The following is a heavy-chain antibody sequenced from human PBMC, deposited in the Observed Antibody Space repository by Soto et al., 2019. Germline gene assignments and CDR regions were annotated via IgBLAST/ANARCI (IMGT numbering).Heavy chain of an antibody. Sequence: PGGSLRLSCAASGFTFSSYAMSWVRQAPGKGLEWVSAISGSGGSTYYADSVKGRFTISRDNSKNTLCLQMNSLRAEDTAVYYCAKDPGAGYCSGGSCYADIDYWGQGTLVTVSS. CDR3: AKDPGAGYCSGGSCYADIDY. CDR1: GFTFSSYA. CDR2: ISGSGGST. V-gene: IGHV3-23*01. J-gene: IGHJ4*02. D-gene: IGHD2-15*01.